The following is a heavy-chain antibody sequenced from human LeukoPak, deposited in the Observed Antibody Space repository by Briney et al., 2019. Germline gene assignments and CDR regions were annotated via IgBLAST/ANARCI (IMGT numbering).Heavy chain of an antibody. D-gene: IGHD6-13*01. CDR3: ARDVYSSSWYYFDY. CDR1: GGSISSYY. V-gene: IGHV4-4*07. CDR2: IYTSGST. Sequence: SETLSLTCTVSGGSISSYYWSWIRQPAGKGLEWIGRIYTSGSTNYNPSPKSRVTMSVDTSNNQFSLKLSSVTAADTAVYYCARDVYSSSWYYFDYWGQGTLVTVSS. J-gene: IGHJ4*02.